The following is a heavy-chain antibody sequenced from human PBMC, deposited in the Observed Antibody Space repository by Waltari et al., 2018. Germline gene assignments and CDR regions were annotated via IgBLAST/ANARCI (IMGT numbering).Heavy chain of an antibody. CDR3: ARVPIFGGSAPAKPPHFDY. D-gene: IGHD3-3*01. V-gene: IGHV1-69*13. CDR2: IIPLFGTP. CDR1: GGTFSSYA. Sequence: QVQLVQSGAEVMKPGSSVKVSCKASGGTFSSYAISWVRQAPGQGLEWMGRIIPLFGTPNSAQKFQGRVTITADKSTSTAYMGLSSLRSEDTAVYYCARVPIFGGSAPAKPPHFDYWGQGTLVTVSS. J-gene: IGHJ4*02.